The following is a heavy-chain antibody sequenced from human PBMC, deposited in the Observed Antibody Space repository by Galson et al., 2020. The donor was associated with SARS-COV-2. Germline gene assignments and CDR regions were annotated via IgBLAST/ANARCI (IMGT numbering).Heavy chain of an antibody. D-gene: IGHD3-10*01. CDR1: GGSVSSNTYY. CDR2: IYNSGST. V-gene: IGHV4-61*01. CDR3: ATERRSSGWLRTDYFYSGMDV. J-gene: IGHJ6*02. Sequence: SETLSLTCTVSGGSVSSNTYYWSWIRQPPGKGLEWIGYIYNSGSTNYNPSLTSRVTISVDTSKNQVSLKLRSVAAADTAVYYCATERRSSGWLRTDYFYSGMDVWGQGTTVTVSS.